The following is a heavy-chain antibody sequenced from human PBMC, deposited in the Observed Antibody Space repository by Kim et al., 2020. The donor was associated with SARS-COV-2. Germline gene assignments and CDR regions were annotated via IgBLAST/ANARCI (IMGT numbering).Heavy chain of an antibody. CDR3: AHIWNPVY. CDR1: GFTFSSWD. Sequence: GGSLRLSCATSGFTFSSWDMTWVRQAPGKGLEWVSGIVGGGDSTASEASVEGLITFSSDSYRNLLFLINSRMSADDTADYYWAHIWNPVYWVQGTRV. D-gene: IGHD1-1*01. CDR2: IVGGGDST. V-gene: IGHV3-23*01. J-gene: IGHJ1*01.